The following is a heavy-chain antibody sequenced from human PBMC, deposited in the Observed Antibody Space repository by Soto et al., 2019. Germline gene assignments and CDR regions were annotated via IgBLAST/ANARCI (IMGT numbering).Heavy chain of an antibody. CDR1: GFTFSSYA. J-gene: IGHJ4*02. D-gene: IGHD6-19*01. CDR2: IKEDGSEK. V-gene: IGHV3-7*03. Sequence: PGGSLRLSCAASGFTFSSYAMHWVRQAPGKGLEWVASIKEDGSEKYYVDSVKGRFTISRDDAKNSLYLQMNSLRAEDTAVYYCARECRYSSGWNCLDYWGQGTLVTVSS. CDR3: ARECRYSSGWNCLDY.